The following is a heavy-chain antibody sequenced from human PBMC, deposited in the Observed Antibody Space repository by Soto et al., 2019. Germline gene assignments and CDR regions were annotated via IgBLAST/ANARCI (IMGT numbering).Heavy chain of an antibody. CDR1: GFTFSSQW. CDR2: LKTDGSNS. Sequence: EVQLVESGGGLVQPGGSLRLSCAASGFTFSSQWMHWVRQVPGKGQVWVSRLKTDGSNSAYVDSVKGRTAISSDNAKSTLYLEMNNLRVEDTAIYYCARELDSTGAFDVWGQGTMVTVSS. V-gene: IGHV3-74*03. CDR3: ARELDSTGAFDV. J-gene: IGHJ3*01. D-gene: IGHD2-8*02.